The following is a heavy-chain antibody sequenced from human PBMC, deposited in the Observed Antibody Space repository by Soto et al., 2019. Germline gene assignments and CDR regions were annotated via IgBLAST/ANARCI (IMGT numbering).Heavy chain of an antibody. Sequence: SETLSLTCAVSGGSISSSNWWSWVRQPPGKGLEWIGEIYHSGSTNYNPSLKSRVTISVDKSKNQFSLKLSSVTATDTAVYICVGGYPWVGFDYWGQGTLVTVSS. V-gene: IGHV4-4*02. D-gene: IGHD3-22*01. CDR2: IYHSGST. CDR3: VGGYPWVGFDY. CDR1: GGSISSSNW. J-gene: IGHJ4*02.